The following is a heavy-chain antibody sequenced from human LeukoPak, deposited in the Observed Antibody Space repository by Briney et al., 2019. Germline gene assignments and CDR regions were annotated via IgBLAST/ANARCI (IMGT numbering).Heavy chain of an antibody. CDR2: INAGNGNT. V-gene: IGHV1-3*01. CDR1: GYTFTSYA. CDR3: ARDESSSPRHFDY. J-gene: IGHJ4*02. Sequence: ASVKVSCKASGYTFTSYAMHWVRQAPGQRLEWMGWINAGNGNTKYSQKFQGRVTITRDTSASTAYMELSSLRSEDTAVYYCARDESSSPRHFDYWGQGTLVTVSS. D-gene: IGHD3-22*01.